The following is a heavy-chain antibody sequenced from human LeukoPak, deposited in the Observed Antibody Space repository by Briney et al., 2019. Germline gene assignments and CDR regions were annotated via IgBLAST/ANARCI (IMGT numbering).Heavy chain of an antibody. CDR1: GFTFSSYA. CDR3: AKDPIARIVGATLYYFDY. CDR2: ISGSGGST. Sequence: PGGSLRLSCAASGFTFSSYAMGWVRQAPGKGLEWVSAISGSGGSTYYADSVKGRFTISRDNSKNTLYLQMNSLRAEDTAVYYCAKDPIARIVGATLYYFDYWGQGTLVTVSS. J-gene: IGHJ4*02. D-gene: IGHD1-26*01. V-gene: IGHV3-23*01.